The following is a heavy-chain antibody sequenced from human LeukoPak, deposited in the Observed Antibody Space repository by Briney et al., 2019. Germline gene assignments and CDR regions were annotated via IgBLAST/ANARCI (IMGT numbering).Heavy chain of an antibody. J-gene: IGHJ4*02. V-gene: IGHV3-30-3*01. Sequence: PGGSLRLSCAASEFTFSSYAMSWVRQAPGKGLEWVAVISYDGSNKYYADSVKGRFTISRDNSKNTLYLQMNSLRAEDTAVYYCARGGPSMWIQLSTAPEGFDYWGQGTLVTVSS. CDR3: ARGGPSMWIQLSTAPEGFDY. D-gene: IGHD5-18*01. CDR1: EFTFSSYA. CDR2: ISYDGSNK.